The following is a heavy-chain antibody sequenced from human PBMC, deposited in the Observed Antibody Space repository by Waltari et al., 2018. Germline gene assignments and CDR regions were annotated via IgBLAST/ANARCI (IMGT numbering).Heavy chain of an antibody. CDR1: EFTFRDSW. V-gene: IGHV3-74*01. CDR3: ASNGSGSYYNL. J-gene: IGHJ4*02. Sequence: EVQLLESGGGLVKPGGSLRLSCAASEFTFRDSWMHWVRQAPGKGLVWSSRIKTDGSSKIDADSVKGRFTRSRDNANNTLYLQMNSLREEDTAIYYCASNGSGSYYNLWGQGTLVTVSS. CDR2: IKTDGSSK. D-gene: IGHD3-10*01.